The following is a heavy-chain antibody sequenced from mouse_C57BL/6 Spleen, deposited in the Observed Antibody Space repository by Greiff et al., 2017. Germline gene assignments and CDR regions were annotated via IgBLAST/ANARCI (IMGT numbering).Heavy chain of an antibody. CDR2: IDPGDGDI. D-gene: IGHD2-1*01. J-gene: IGHJ3*01. CDR1: GFNITDYS. Sequence: VQLKQSGAELVRPGASVKLSCTASGFNITDYSMHWVKQRPGQGLEWIGRIDPGDGDIEYAPKFQGKATMTADTSSNTAYLQLSSLTSEDPAVYYCTSYNGNSWFAYGGQGTLVTGSA. V-gene: IGHV14-1*01. CDR3: TSYNGNSWFAY.